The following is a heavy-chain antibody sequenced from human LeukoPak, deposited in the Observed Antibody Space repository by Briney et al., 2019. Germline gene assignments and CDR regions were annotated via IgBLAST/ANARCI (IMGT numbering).Heavy chain of an antibody. CDR3: ARVRAARPEWFDP. D-gene: IGHD6-6*01. Sequence: PSETLSLTCTVSGGSISSRHWSWIRQPPGKGLEWIGYIYHSGSTYYNPSLKSRVTISVDTSKNQFSLKLSSVTAADTAVYYCARVRAARPEWFDPWGQGTLVTVSS. CDR1: GGSISSRH. V-gene: IGHV4-59*08. J-gene: IGHJ5*02. CDR2: IYHSGST.